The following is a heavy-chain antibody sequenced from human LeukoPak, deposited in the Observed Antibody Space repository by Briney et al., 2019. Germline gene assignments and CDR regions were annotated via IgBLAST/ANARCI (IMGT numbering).Heavy chain of an antibody. CDR3: ARPLIDCSGGSCYSNYYYGMDV. J-gene: IGHJ6*02. V-gene: IGHV3-66*04. CDR1: GFTFSSYE. CDR2: IYSGGST. Sequence: PGGSLRLSCAASGFTFSSYEMNWVRQAPGKGLEWVSVIYSGGSTYYADSVKGRFTISRDNSKNTLYLQMNSLRAEDTAVYYCARPLIDCSGGSCYSNYYYGMDVWGQGTTVTVSS. D-gene: IGHD2-15*01.